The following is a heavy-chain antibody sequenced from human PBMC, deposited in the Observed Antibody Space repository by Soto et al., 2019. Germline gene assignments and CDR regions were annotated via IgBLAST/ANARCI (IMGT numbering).Heavy chain of an antibody. CDR2: KHLRVST. Sequence: QVQLQASGPGLVKPSETLSHTCGVSGDSNNNGFSWIWVRQHPGNGLERFGEKHLRVSTNDNTSRPSRVPISPVNPTIQFSLNLPSVPAAHTAGYLCASSSGCWRLDVWGQGTTVTV. J-gene: IGHJ6*02. D-gene: IGHD3-22*01. CDR3: ASSSGCWRLDV. V-gene: IGHV4-4*02. CDR1: GDSNNNGFS.